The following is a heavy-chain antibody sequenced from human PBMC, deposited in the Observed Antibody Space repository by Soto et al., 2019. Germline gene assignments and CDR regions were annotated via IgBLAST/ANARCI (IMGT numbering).Heavy chain of an antibody. Sequence: ASVKVSCKASGYTFTSYAMHWVRQAPGQRLEWMGWINAGNGNTKYSQKFQGRVTITRDTSASTAYMELSSLRSEDTAVYYCARPPDYGDYNVDYWGQGTLVTVYS. J-gene: IGHJ4*02. D-gene: IGHD4-17*01. CDR1: GYTFTSYA. CDR2: INAGNGNT. CDR3: ARPPDYGDYNVDY. V-gene: IGHV1-3*01.